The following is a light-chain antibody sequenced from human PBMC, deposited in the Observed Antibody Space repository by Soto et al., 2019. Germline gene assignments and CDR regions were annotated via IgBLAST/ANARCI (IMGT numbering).Light chain of an antibody. CDR3: QHYNSYSEA. CDR1: QTISSW. V-gene: IGKV1-5*03. J-gene: IGKJ1*01. CDR2: KAS. Sequence: DIQMTQSPSTLSGSVGDRVTITCRVIQTISSWLAWYQQKPGKAPKLLIYKASTLKSGVPSRFSGSGSGTEFTLTISSLQPGDFATYYCQHYNSYSEAFGQGTKVDIK.